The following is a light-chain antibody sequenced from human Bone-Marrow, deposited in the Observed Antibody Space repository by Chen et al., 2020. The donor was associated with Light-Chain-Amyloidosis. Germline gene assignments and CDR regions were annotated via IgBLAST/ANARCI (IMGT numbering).Light chain of an antibody. CDR2: DVL. V-gene: IGLV2-11*01. CDR1: TTDVGLHNY. Sequence: QSALTQPRSVSGSPGPSITLSCTGTTTDVGLHNYVSWYQQFPGKVPKLIIYDVLKRPPGVPDRFFGSKSGTSASLAISGLQSEDEADYYCAAYDDSLNGVVFGGGTKLTVL. CDR3: AAYDDSLNGVV. J-gene: IGLJ2*01.